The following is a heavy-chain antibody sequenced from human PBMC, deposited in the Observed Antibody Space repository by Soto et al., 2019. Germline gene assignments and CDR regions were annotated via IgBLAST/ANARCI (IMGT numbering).Heavy chain of an antibody. V-gene: IGHV4-38-2*02. Sequence: SETLSLTCAVSGYSISSGYYWGWLRQPPGKGLEWIGSIYHSGSTYYNPSLKSRVTISVDTSKNQFSLKLSSVTAADTAVYYCARDYYDILTGYTGPYYYYGMDVWGQGTTVT. D-gene: IGHD3-9*01. CDR3: ARDYYDILTGYTGPYYYYGMDV. CDR1: GYSISSGYY. J-gene: IGHJ6*02. CDR2: IYHSGST.